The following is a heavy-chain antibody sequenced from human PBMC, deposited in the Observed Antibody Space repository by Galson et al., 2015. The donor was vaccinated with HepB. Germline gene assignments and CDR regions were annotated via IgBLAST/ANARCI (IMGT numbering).Heavy chain of an antibody. J-gene: IGHJ4*02. D-gene: IGHD4-23*01. CDR3: ASNDYGGNPGGIDY. Sequence: SLRLSCAAPGFTFSSYGVHWVRQAPGKGLEWVAVIWYDGSNKYYADSVKGRFTISRDNSKNTLYLQMNSLRAEDTAVYYCASNDYGGNPGGIDYWGQGTLVTVSS. V-gene: IGHV3-33*01. CDR1: GFTFSSYG. CDR2: IWYDGSNK.